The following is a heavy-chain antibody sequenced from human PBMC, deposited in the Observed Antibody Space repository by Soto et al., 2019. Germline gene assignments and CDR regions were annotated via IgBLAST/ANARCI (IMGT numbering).Heavy chain of an antibody. V-gene: IGHV3-30*18. CDR3: AKDKLSSTDAFDS. Sequence: GGSLRLSCAASGFTFSNFGMHWVRQAPGKGLEWVALISYDGSNKYYADSVKGRFTISRDTSKNTLYLQMSSLRAEDTAAYYCAKDKLSSTDAFDSWGQGTMVTVSS. CDR1: GFTFSNFG. J-gene: IGHJ3*02. CDR2: ISYDGSNK.